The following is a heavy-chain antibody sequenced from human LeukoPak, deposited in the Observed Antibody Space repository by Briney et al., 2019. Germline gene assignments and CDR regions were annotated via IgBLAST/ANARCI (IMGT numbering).Heavy chain of an antibody. V-gene: IGHV3-48*01. D-gene: IGHD6-6*01. CDR3: AKDSSIAARRLSD. CDR2: ISGSGSTI. CDR1: GFTFSNYP. J-gene: IGHJ4*02. Sequence: PGGSLRLSCAASGFTFSNYPMNWVRQAPGRGLEWLSYISGSGSTIYYADSVKGRFTISRDNSKNTLYLQMNSLRAEDTAVYYCAKDSSIAARRLSDWGQGTLVTVSS.